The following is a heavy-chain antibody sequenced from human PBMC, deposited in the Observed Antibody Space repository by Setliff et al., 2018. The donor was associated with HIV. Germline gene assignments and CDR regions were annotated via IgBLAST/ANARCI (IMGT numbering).Heavy chain of an antibody. CDR2: MYYSGST. V-gene: IGHV4-39*01. CDR1: GGSISSSSYY. D-gene: IGHD3-10*01. J-gene: IGHJ4*02. CDR3: ALSSGSYYNALDN. Sequence: SETLSLTCTVSGGSISSSSYYWGWIRQPPGKGLEWIGSMYYSGSTYYDPSLKSRVTISVDTSKNQFSLKLSSVTAADTAVYYCALSSGSYYNALDNWGQGTLVTVSS.